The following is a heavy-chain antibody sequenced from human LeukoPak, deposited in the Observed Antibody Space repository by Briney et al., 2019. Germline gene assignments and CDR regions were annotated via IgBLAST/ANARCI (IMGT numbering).Heavy chain of an antibody. CDR1: GDGVSSSSAA. CDR2: TYYRSKWYN. D-gene: IGHD6-13*01. Sequence: SQTLSLTCAISGDGVSSSSAAWSWIRQSPSRGLEWLGRTYYRSKWYNDYAVSVKSRITINPDTSKNQFSLQLNSMTPEDTAVYYCAREGSEGYLFDYWGQGTLVTVSS. J-gene: IGHJ4*02. V-gene: IGHV6-1*01. CDR3: AREGSEGYLFDY.